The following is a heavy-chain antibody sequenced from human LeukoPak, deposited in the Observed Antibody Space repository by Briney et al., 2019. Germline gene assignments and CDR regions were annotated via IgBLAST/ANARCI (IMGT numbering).Heavy chain of an antibody. CDR2: IHHDGNKK. Sequence: PGGSLRLSCTASGFTFNSYGMNWVRQAPGKGLEWVAFIHHDGNKKYYADSVKGRFTVSRDNSKTTVYLQMSDLRGEDTAVYYCTKAKGQSWLFSHYWGRGTLVTVSS. V-gene: IGHV3-30*02. D-gene: IGHD3-22*01. CDR3: TKAKGQSWLFSHY. CDR1: GFTFNSYG. J-gene: IGHJ4*02.